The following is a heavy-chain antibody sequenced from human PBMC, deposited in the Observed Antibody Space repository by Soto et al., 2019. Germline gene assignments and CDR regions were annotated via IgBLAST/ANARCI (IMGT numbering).Heavy chain of an antibody. CDR3: ARSGYSFAWGY. J-gene: IGHJ4*02. V-gene: IGHV3-53*01. Sequence: EVQLVESGGGLIPPGGSLRLSCAASGFLVNSAYMTWVRQAPGKGLEWLSMINSDGSTLYAESVKGRFTISRDNSKNRRDLQMNGLRAEDTVMYCCARSGYSFAWGYWGQGTLVIVTS. CDR2: INSDGST. CDR1: GFLVNSAY. D-gene: IGHD5-18*01.